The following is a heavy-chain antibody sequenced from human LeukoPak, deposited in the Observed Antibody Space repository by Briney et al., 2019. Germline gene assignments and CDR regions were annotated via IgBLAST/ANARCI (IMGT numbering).Heavy chain of an antibody. CDR3: AKDVLLWFGGLAKPFDY. V-gene: IGHV3-23*01. Sequence: PGGSLRLSCAASGFTFSSYAMSWVRQAPGKGLEWVSAISGSGGSTYYADSVKGRFTISRANSKNTLSLQMNSLRAEDTAVYYCAKDVLLWFGGLAKPFDYWGQGTLVTVSS. CDR1: GFTFSSYA. D-gene: IGHD3-10*01. CDR2: ISGSGGST. J-gene: IGHJ4*02.